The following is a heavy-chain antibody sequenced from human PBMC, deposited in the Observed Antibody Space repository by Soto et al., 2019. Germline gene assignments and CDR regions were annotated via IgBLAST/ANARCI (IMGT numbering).Heavy chain of an antibody. CDR3: ARIPSGLDYYSGMDV. CDR1: GYTFSDYF. J-gene: IGHJ6*02. Sequence: ASVKVSCKASGYTFSDYFIQWLRQAPGQGLEWVAWINPKTAATNYAKKFQDRVTLTSDTSFSTAYLELTRLRPDDTAVYYCARIPSGLDYYSGMDVWGQGTAVTVSS. CDR2: INPKTAAT. V-gene: IGHV1-2*02. D-gene: IGHD3-10*01.